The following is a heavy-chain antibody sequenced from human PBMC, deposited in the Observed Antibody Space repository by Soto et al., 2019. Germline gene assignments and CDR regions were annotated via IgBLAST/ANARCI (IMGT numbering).Heavy chain of an antibody. CDR1: GGSISSSSYY. V-gene: IGHV4-39*01. D-gene: IGHD1-26*01. J-gene: IGHJ4*02. Sequence: SETLSLTCTVSGGSISSSSYYWGWIRQPPGEGLEWIGSIYYSGSTYYNPSLKSRVAISVDTSKNQFSLKLSSVTAADTAVYYCARSFSGSQQLFDYWGQGTLVTVSS. CDR3: ARSFSGSQQLFDY. CDR2: IYYSGST.